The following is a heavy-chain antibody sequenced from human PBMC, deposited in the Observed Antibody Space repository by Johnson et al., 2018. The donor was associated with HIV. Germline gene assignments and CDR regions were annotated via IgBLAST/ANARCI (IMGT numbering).Heavy chain of an antibody. Sequence: VQLVESGGGLVQPGRSLRLSCAASGFTFDDYDMHWVRQAPGKGLEWVSGISWNSGGIGYADSVKGRFTISRDNAKNSLYLQMNSLRAEDTALYHCAKGPYSSGWDSGGGAFDIWGQGTLVTVSS. D-gene: IGHD6-19*01. J-gene: IGHJ3*02. CDR2: ISWNSGGI. CDR1: GFTFDDYD. CDR3: AKGPYSSGWDSGGGAFDI. V-gene: IGHV3-9*01.